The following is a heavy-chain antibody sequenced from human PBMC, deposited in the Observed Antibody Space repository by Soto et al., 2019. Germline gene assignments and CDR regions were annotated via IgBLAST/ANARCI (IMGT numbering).Heavy chain of an antibody. D-gene: IGHD1-7*01. CDR3: ATDPHINWNYYFDS. CDR2: ISGSGGTT. J-gene: IGHJ4*02. CDR1: GFTFSSCA. V-gene: IGHV3-23*01. Sequence: PGGSLRLSCAASGFTFSSCAMSWVRQAPGKGLEWVSAISGSGGTTYYADSVKGRFTISRASSKNTLYLQMNSLRAEDTAVYYCATDPHINWNYYFDSWGQGTLVTVSS.